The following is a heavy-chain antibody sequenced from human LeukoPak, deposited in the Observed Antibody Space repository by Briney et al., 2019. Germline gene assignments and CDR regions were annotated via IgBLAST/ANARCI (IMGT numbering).Heavy chain of an antibody. J-gene: IGHJ4*02. V-gene: IGHV3-21*01. Sequence: PGGSLRLSCAASGFTFSSYSMNWVRQAPGKGLEWVSAISGSDGDTYYADSVKGRFTISRDNAKNTLYLQVNSLRAEDTAVYYCARDHRADGSGTMGRGVPWDQGTLVTVSS. CDR3: ARDHRADGSGTMGRGVP. CDR2: ISGSDGDT. CDR1: GFTFSSYS. D-gene: IGHD3-10*01.